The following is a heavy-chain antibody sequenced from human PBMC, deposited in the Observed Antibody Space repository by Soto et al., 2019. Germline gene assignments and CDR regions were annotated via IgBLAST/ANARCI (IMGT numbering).Heavy chain of an antibody. CDR2: IDPSDSYT. D-gene: IGHD6-13*01. V-gene: IGHV5-10-1*01. CDR1: GYSFTSYW. Sequence: GESLKISCKGSGYSFTSYWISWVRQMPGKGLEWMGRIDPSDSYTNHSPSFQGHVTISADKSISTAYLQWSSLKASDTAMYYCARRGSSSWLQLGESYGMDVWGQGTTVTVSS. J-gene: IGHJ6*02. CDR3: ARRGSSSWLQLGESYGMDV.